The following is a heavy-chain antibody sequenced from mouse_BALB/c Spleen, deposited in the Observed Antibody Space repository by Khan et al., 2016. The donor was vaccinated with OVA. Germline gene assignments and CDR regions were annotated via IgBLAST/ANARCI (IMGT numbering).Heavy chain of an antibody. CDR2: INTFTGEP. J-gene: IGHJ4*01. Sequence: LVESGPEMKKPGETVKISCKASGYTFTNYGMNWVKQSPGKALKWMGWINTFTGEPTYADDFKGRFAFSLETSASTASLQINNLKNEDTATYYCARPPYFSYGLDHWGQGTSVTVSS. D-gene: IGHD2-10*01. CDR1: GYTFTNYG. V-gene: IGHV9-3-1*01. CDR3: ARPPYFSYGLDH.